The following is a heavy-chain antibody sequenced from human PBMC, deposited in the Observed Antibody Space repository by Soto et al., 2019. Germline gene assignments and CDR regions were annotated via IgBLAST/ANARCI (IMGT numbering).Heavy chain of an antibody. CDR3: ARPVAEAYSDAFDI. J-gene: IGHJ3*02. D-gene: IGHD6-19*01. CDR2: IYSCGNT. CDR1: GFTVSTNN. V-gene: IGHV3-66*01. Sequence: GGSLRLSCAASGFTVSTNNMNWVRQAPGKGLECVSVIYSCGNTYYTDSLKGRFIVSIDNSKNSFFLQMNILIDDDTAVYYCARPVAEAYSDAFDIWGQGTMVTVS.